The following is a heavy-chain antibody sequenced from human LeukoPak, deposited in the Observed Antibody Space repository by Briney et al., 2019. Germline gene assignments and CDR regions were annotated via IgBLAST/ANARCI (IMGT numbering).Heavy chain of an antibody. CDR3: ARMTHSGSYYFDY. Sequence: PGGSLRLSCVASGFTFSRYNMNWVRQAPGKGLEWVSYISSSSSTIYYADSVKGRFTISRDNAKTSLYLQMNSLRDEDTAVYYRARMTHSGSYYFDYWGQGTLVTVSS. V-gene: IGHV3-48*02. D-gene: IGHD1-26*01. CDR2: ISSSSSTI. CDR1: GFTFSRYN. J-gene: IGHJ4*02.